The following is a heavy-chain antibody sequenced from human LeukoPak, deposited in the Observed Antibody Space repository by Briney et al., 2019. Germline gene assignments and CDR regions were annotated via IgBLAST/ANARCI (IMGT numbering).Heavy chain of an antibody. CDR2: IRSKAYGGTT. V-gene: IGHV3-49*04. Sequence: GRSLRLSCTASGFTFGDYAMSWVRQAPGKGLEWVGFIRSKAYGGTTEYAASVKGRFTISRDDSKNTAYLQMNSLKTEDTAVYYCTSIVETAFDIWGQGTMVTVSS. D-gene: IGHD1-26*01. CDR3: TSIVETAFDI. J-gene: IGHJ3*02. CDR1: GFTFGDYA.